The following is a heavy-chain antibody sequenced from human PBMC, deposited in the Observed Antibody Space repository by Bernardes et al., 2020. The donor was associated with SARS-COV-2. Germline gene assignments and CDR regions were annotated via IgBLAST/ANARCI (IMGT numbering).Heavy chain of an antibody. CDR1: GGSISSYY. J-gene: IGHJ6*02. Sequence: SETLSLTCTVSGGSISSYYWSWIRQPAGKGLEWIGRFYTSGSTNYNPSLKSRVTMSIDMSKNQFSLKLSSVTAADTAVYYCARDARANVGYRYYDFWVGGYYYYGMDVWGQGTTVTVSS. V-gene: IGHV4-4*07. D-gene: IGHD3-3*01. CDR3: ARDARANVGYRYYDFWVGGYYYYGMDV. CDR2: FYTSGST.